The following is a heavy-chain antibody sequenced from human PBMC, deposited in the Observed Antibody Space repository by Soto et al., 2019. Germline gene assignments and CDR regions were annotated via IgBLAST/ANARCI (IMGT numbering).Heavy chain of an antibody. D-gene: IGHD2-21*01. Sequence: GGSLRLSCAASGFTFSSYAMSWVRQAPGKGLEWVSAISGSGGSTYYADSVKGRFTISRDNSKNTLYLQMNSLRAEDTAVYYCAKSARQGLPEQLFRTYYYYYGMDVWGQGTTVTVSS. CDR1: GFTFSSYA. J-gene: IGHJ6*02. CDR3: AKSARQGLPEQLFRTYYYYYGMDV. V-gene: IGHV3-23*01. CDR2: ISGSGGST.